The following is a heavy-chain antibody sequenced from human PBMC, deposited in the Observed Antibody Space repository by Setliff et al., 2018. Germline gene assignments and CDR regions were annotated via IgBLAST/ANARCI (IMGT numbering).Heavy chain of an antibody. D-gene: IGHD6-13*01. CDR1: GFTFSNFW. CDR3: ARGQAIRIRAAAGMWDR. Sequence: PGGSLRLSCAVSGFTFSNFWMSWVRQAPGKGLEWVANIKQDGSEKYYVDSLKGRFTISRDNAKNSLYLQMNSLRAEDTAVYYCARGQAIRIRAAAGMWDRWGQGTLVTVSS. CDR2: IKQDGSEK. J-gene: IGHJ4*02. V-gene: IGHV3-7*03.